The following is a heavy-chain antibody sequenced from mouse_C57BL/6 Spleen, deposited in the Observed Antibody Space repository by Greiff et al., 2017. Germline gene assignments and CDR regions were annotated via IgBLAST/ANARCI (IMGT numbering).Heavy chain of an antibody. V-gene: IGHV5-17*01. CDR1: GFTFSDYG. CDR2: ISSGSSTI. Sequence: EVMLVESGGGLVKPGGSLKLSCAASGFTFSDYGMHWVRQAPEKGLEWVAYISSGSSTIYYADTVKGRFTISRDNAKNTLFLQMTSLRSEDTAMYYCARSYGNGFDYWGQGTTLTVSS. CDR3: ARSYGNGFDY. J-gene: IGHJ2*01. D-gene: IGHD2-1*01.